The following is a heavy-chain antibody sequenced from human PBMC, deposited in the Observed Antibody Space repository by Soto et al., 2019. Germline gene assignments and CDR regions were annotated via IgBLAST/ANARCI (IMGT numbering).Heavy chain of an antibody. J-gene: IGHJ4*02. D-gene: IGHD3-22*01. CDR3: ARMGGAYDSSGPFDH. Sequence: QVQLVQSGAEVKKPGASVRLSCKTSGYTFTDYYLQWVRQAPGQGLEWMGIINPSGASTDYAQKCQGRVTMTRDTPTSTIYMELRSLRSEDTAVYYCARMGGAYDSSGPFDHWGQGTLVTVSS. V-gene: IGHV1-46*01. CDR2: INPSGAST. CDR1: GYTFTDYY.